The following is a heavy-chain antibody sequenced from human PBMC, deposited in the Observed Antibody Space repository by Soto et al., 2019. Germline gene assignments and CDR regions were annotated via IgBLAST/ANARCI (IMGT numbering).Heavy chain of an antibody. CDR3: ARDLGYYDSSGCLDY. CDR1: GYTFTGYY. Sequence: ASVKVSCKASGYTFTGYYMHWVRQAPGQGLEWMGWINPNSGGTNYAQKFQGRVTMTRDTSISTAYMELSRLRSDDTAVYYCARDLGYYDSSGCLDYWGQGTLVTVSS. D-gene: IGHD3-22*01. CDR2: INPNSGGT. V-gene: IGHV1-2*02. J-gene: IGHJ4*02.